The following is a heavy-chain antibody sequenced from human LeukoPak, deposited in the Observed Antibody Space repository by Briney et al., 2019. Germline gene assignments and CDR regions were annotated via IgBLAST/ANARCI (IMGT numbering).Heavy chain of an antibody. J-gene: IGHJ5*02. Sequence: SETLSLTCTVSGGSINSYYWSWIRQPPGKGLEWIGYIYYSGSTNYNPSLKSRVTISVDTSKNQFSLKLSSVTAADTAVYYCARSPAQLLWFGEDWFDPWGQGTLVTVSS. CDR2: IYYSGST. CDR1: GGSINSYY. V-gene: IGHV4-59*01. D-gene: IGHD3-10*01. CDR3: ARSPAQLLWFGEDWFDP.